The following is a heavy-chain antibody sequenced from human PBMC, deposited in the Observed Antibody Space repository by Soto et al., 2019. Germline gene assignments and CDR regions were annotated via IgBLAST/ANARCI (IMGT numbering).Heavy chain of an antibody. CDR3: ARGIRNYYGADV. CDR2: IKFDGITA. CDR1: GFTLPSYL. V-gene: IGHV3-74*01. J-gene: IGHJ6*02. Sequence: SLRLPCLAPGFTLPSYLMHRVPPAPGQGLVWVSRIKFDGITASYADSVNGRFTISRDNAKNTVYLQMDSLRAEDTGMYYCARGIRNYYGADVWGQGTTVTVSS. D-gene: IGHD2-21*01.